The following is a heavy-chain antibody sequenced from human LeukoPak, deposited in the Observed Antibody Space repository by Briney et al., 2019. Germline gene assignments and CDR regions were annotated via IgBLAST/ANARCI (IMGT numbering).Heavy chain of an antibody. J-gene: IGHJ4*02. CDR3: ARGFSGWYSFDS. CDR2: INAGNGDT. CDR1: GYSLTSRA. Sequence: ASVKVSCKASGYSLTSRAMHWVRQAPGQRLEWMGWINAGNGDTKYSQEFQGRVTITTDPSANTAYMELNSLRSDDMAVYYCARGFSGWYSFDSWGQGTLLTVSS. D-gene: IGHD6-19*01. V-gene: IGHV1-3*03.